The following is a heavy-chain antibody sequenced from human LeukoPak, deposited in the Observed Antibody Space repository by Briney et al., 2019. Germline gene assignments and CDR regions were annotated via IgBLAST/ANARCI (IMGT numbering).Heavy chain of an antibody. CDR1: GDSVTSGGYF. D-gene: IGHD2-21*02. J-gene: IGHJ3*02. V-gene: IGHV4-31*11. CDR2: ISNSGTT. Sequence: PSETLSLTCAVSGDSVTSGGYFWTWIRQLPGTGLEWIGSISNSGTTSYNPSLKSRLSISLDTSNNHFSLRLGSVTAADTAVYYCARDVVVTSSPDAFDIWGQGTMVIVSS. CDR3: ARDVVVTSSPDAFDI.